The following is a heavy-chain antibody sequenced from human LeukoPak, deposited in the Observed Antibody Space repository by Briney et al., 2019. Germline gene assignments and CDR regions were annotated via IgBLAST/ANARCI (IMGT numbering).Heavy chain of an antibody. Sequence: SETLSLTCTVSGGSISSGSYYWSWIRQPAGKGLEWIGRIYTSGSTNYNPSLKSRVTISVDTSKNQFSLKLGSVTAADTAVYYCASDVDTAMAPSNWGQGTLVTVSS. V-gene: IGHV4-61*02. D-gene: IGHD5-18*01. CDR3: ASDVDTAMAPSN. CDR1: GGSISSGSYY. J-gene: IGHJ4*02. CDR2: IYTSGST.